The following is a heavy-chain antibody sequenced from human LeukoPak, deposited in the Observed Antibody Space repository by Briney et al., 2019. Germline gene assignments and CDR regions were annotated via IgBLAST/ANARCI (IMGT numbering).Heavy chain of an antibody. J-gene: IGHJ5*02. V-gene: IGHV1-3*01. CDR2: INAGNGNT. Sequence: GASVKVSCKASGYTFTSYAMHRVRQAPGQRLEWMGWINAGNGNTKYSQKFQGRVTITRDTSASTAYMELSSLRSEDTAVYYCARDRGYCSSTSCRRVWFDPWGQGTPVTVSS. CDR3: ARDRGYCSSTSCRRVWFDP. CDR1: GYTFTSYA. D-gene: IGHD2-2*01.